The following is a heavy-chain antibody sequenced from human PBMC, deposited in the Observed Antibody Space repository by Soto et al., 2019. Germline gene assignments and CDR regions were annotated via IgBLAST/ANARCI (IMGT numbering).Heavy chain of an antibody. CDR2: INPSGGRT. D-gene: IGHD2-21*02. V-gene: IGHV1-46*01. CDR3: ARTYCAADCPRRDFDY. J-gene: IGHJ4*02. CDR1: GYILSSYN. Sequence: GASVKVSCKASGYILSSYNMHWVRQAPGQGLEWMGIINPSGGRTSYAQKFRDRVTMTRDTSTNTVYMELSSLRSDDTAVYYCARTYCAADCPRRDFDYWGQGTLVTVSS.